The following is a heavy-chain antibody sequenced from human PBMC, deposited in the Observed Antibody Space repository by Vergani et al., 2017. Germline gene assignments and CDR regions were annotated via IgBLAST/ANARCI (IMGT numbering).Heavy chain of an antibody. CDR1: GGSISSGDYY. D-gene: IGHD2-2*01. Sequence: QVQLQESGPGLVQPSQTLSLTCTVSGGSISSGDYYWSWIRQPPGKGLEWIGYIYYSGSTYYNPSLKSGVTISVDTSKNQFSLKLSSVTAADTAVYYCARDCSSTSCYSDYWGQGTLVTVSS. V-gene: IGHV4-30-4*08. J-gene: IGHJ4*02. CDR2: IYYSGST. CDR3: ARDCSSTSCYSDY.